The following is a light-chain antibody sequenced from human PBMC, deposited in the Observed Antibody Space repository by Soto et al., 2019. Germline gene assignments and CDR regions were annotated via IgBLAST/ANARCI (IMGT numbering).Light chain of an antibody. CDR1: QSVTSDY. CDR2: GAS. V-gene: IGKV3-20*01. CDR3: QQYNNWPLT. J-gene: IGKJ4*01. Sequence: EVVVTQSPGTLSLSPGERATLSCRASQSVTSDYLAWYQQKPGQSPRLLMSGASRRATGVPDRFSGSGSGTDFTLTISRLEPEDFAVYYCQQYNNWPLTFGGGTKVEIK.